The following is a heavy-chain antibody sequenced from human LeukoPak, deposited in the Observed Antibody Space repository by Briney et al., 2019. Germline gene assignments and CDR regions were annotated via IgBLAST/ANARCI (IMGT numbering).Heavy chain of an antibody. V-gene: IGHV4-34*01. D-gene: IGHD3-10*01. CDR3: ARGPTMVRGVITPIY. CDR2: INHSGST. Sequence: PSETLSLTCAVNGGSFSGYYWSWIRQPPGKGLEWIGEINHSGSTNYNPSLKSRVTISVDTSKNQFSLKLSSVTAADTAVYYCARGPTMVRGVITPIYWGQGTLVTVSS. J-gene: IGHJ4*02. CDR1: GGSFSGYY.